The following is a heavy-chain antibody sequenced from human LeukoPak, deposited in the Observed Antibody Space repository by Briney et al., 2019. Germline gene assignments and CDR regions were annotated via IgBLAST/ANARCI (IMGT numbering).Heavy chain of an antibody. V-gene: IGHV3-48*01. CDR2: ITSSSSAI. J-gene: IGHJ4*02. D-gene: IGHD3-22*01. CDR1: GFAFSSYS. Sequence: PGGSLRLSCAASGFAFSSYSMNWVRQAPGKGLEWVSYITSSSSAIYYADSVKGRFTISRDNAKNSLYLQMNSLRAEDTAVYYCARKGGSSGYPFDYWGQGTVVTVSS. CDR3: ARKGGSSGYPFDY.